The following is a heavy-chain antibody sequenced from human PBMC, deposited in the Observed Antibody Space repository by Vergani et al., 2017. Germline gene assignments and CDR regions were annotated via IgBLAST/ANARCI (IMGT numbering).Heavy chain of an antibody. V-gene: IGHV3-21*01. CDR3: ARDPGYCSSTSCYNYFDY. J-gene: IGHJ4*02. D-gene: IGHD2-2*02. Sequence: EVQLVESGGGLVKPGGSLRLSCAASGFTFSSYSMNWVRQAPGKGLEWVSSISSSSSYIYYADSVKGRFTTSRDNAKNSLYLQMNSLRAEDTAVYYCARDPGYCSSTSCYNYFDYWGQGTLVTVSS. CDR2: ISSSSSYI. CDR1: GFTFSSYS.